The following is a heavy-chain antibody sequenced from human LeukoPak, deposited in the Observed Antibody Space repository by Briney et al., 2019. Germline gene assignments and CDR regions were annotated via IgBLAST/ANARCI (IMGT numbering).Heavy chain of an antibody. CDR1: GGSISSYY. Sequence: SETLSLTCTVSGGSISSYYWSWLRQPAGKGLEWIGRIYTSGSTNYNPSLKSRVTMSVDTSKNQFSLKLSSVTAADTAVYYCARTRLVATRRYYFDYWGQGTLVTVSS. V-gene: IGHV4-4*07. CDR2: IYTSGST. J-gene: IGHJ4*02. D-gene: IGHD1-26*01. CDR3: ARTRLVATRRYYFDY.